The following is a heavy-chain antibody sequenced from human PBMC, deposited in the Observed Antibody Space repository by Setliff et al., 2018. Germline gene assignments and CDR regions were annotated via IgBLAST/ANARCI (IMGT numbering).Heavy chain of an antibody. Sequence: ETLSLTCTVSGASVSGNSYYWGWIRQPPGKGLEWIASTYYSGNTYYNPSLKSRVTISVDTSKNQFSLKLTSVTAADTAVYYCARAPRYFDPTGSYFDFWGQG. V-gene: IGHV4-39*07. CDR3: ARAPRYFDPTGSYFDF. CDR1: GASVSGNSYY. CDR2: TYYSGNT. D-gene: IGHD3-22*01. J-gene: IGHJ4*02.